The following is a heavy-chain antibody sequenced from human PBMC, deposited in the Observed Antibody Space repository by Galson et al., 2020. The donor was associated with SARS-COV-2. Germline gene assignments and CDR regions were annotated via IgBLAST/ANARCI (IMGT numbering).Heavy chain of an antibody. Sequence: GGSLRLSCAASGFTFSSYAMHWVRQAPGKGLEWVAVISSDGSNKYYADSVKGRFTISRDNSKNTLYLQMNSLRVEDTAVYYCARALWFGELGYFDYWGQGTLVTVSS. CDR2: ISSDGSNK. CDR3: ARALWFGELGYFDY. D-gene: IGHD3-10*01. V-gene: IGHV3-30*04. CDR1: GFTFSSYA. J-gene: IGHJ4*02.